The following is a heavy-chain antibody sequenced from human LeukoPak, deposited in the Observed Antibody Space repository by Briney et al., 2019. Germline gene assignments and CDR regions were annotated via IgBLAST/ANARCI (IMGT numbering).Heavy chain of an antibody. Sequence: PGRSLRLSCAASGFTFSSYGMHWVRQAPGKGLEWVAVISYDGSNKYYADSVKGRFTISRDNSKNTLYLQMNSLRAEDTAVYYCANEGYSGSYQPPPDFDYWGQGTLVTVSS. CDR2: ISYDGSNK. CDR3: ANEGYSGSYQPPPDFDY. CDR1: GFTFSSYG. J-gene: IGHJ4*02. D-gene: IGHD1-26*01. V-gene: IGHV3-30*18.